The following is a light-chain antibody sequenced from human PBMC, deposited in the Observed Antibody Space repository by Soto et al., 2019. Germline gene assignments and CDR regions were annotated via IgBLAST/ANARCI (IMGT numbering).Light chain of an antibody. V-gene: IGKV3-20*01. Sequence: EIVLTQSPGTLSLAPGERATLSCSSSQRVSSKYLAWYQQKPGQAPGLLIYGTSIRASVVPERFSGGRSGTDFPLTITRLEPEDFSVYYCHQYGSSLFTFGPGTKVDFK. CDR2: GTS. CDR1: QRVSSKY. J-gene: IGKJ3*01. CDR3: HQYGSSLFT.